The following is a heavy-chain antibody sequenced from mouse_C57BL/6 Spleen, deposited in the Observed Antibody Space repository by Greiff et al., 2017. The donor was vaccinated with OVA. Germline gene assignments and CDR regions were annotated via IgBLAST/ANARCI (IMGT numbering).Heavy chain of an antibody. CDR3: ARDRGGQLL. CDR1: GFTFSDYY. Sequence: DVHLVESEGGLVQPVSSMKLSCTASGFTFSDYYMAWVRQVPEKGLEWVANINYDGSSTYYLDSLKSRFIISRDNAKNILYLQMSSLKSEDTATYYCARDRGGQLLWGQGTLVTVSA. V-gene: IGHV5-16*01. J-gene: IGHJ3*01. CDR2: INYDGSST. D-gene: IGHD1-1*02.